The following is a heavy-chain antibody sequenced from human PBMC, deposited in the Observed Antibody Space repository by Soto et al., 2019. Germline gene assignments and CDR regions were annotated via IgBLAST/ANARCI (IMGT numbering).Heavy chain of an antibody. CDR3: ARDPAPDIVVVPAAPGVWFDP. D-gene: IGHD2-2*01. J-gene: IGHJ5*02. CDR2: ISAYNGNT. CDR1: GYTFTSYG. V-gene: IGHV1-18*01. Sequence: AASVKVSCKASGYTFTSYGISWVRQAPGQGLEWMGWISAYNGNTNYAQKLQGRVTMTTDTSTSTAYMELRSLRSDDTAVYYCARDPAPDIVVVPAAPGVWFDPWGQGTLVTVSS.